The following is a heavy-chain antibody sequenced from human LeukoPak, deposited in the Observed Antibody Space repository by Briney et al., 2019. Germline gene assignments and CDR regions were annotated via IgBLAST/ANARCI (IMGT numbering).Heavy chain of an antibody. CDR1: GFTFDNYG. CDR2: INWNGGST. D-gene: IGHD1-7*01. Sequence: GGSLRLSCAASGFTFDNYGMTWVRQAPGKGLEWVSDINWNGGSTAYADSVKGRFTISRDNAKNSLYLQMNSLRDEDTAVYYCARDPDWNYVRAFDFWGQGTMVIVSS. J-gene: IGHJ3*01. CDR3: ARDPDWNYVRAFDF. V-gene: IGHV3-20*04.